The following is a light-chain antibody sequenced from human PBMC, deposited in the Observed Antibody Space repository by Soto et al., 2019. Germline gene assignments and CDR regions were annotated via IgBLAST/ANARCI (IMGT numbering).Light chain of an antibody. CDR3: SSHTTCSTPLYV. J-gene: IGLJ1*01. Sequence: QSVLTQPASVSGSPGQSITISCTGTSSDVGGYNYVSWYQQHPGKAPKLMIYEVTNRPSGVSHRFSGSKSGNTASLTISGLQAEDEADYYCSSHTTCSTPLYVFGTGTKVTVL. V-gene: IGLV2-14*01. CDR2: EVT. CDR1: SSDVGGYNY.